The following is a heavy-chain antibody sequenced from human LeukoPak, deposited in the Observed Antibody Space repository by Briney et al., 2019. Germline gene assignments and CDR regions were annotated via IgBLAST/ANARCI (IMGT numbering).Heavy chain of an antibody. J-gene: IGHJ6*02. Sequence: GGSLRLSCAASGFTFSSYGMHWVRQAPGKGLGWVAVISYDGSNKYYADSVKGRFTISRDNSKNTLYLQMNSLRAEDTAVYYCAKGTSCYMGGVCYYYGMDVWGQGTTVTVSS. CDR3: AKGTSCYMGGVCYYYGMDV. CDR2: ISYDGSNK. D-gene: IGHD2-2*02. V-gene: IGHV3-30*18. CDR1: GFTFSSYG.